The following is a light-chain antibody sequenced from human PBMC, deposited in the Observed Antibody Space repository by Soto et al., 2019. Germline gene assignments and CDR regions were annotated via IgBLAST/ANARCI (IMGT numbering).Light chain of an antibody. CDR1: QSVSSSY. Sequence: EIVLTQSPGXLSLSPGERATXSXRASQSVSSSYLAWYQQKPGQAPRLLIYGASSRATGIPDRFSGSGSGTDFTLTISRLEPEDFAVYYCQQYGSSPPRTFGQGTKVAIK. V-gene: IGKV3-20*01. CDR3: QQYGSSPPRT. J-gene: IGKJ1*01. CDR2: GAS.